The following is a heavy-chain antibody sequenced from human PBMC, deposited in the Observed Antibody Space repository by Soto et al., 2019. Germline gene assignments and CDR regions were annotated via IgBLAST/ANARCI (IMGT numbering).Heavy chain of an antibody. J-gene: IGHJ5*02. CDR1: GGSFSGYY. CDR2: INHSGST. V-gene: IGHV4-34*01. CDR3: ARGPSGYYGSGRSCCDP. D-gene: IGHD3-10*01. Sequence: SETLSLTCAVYGGSFSGYYWSWIRQPPGKGLEWIGEINHSGSTNYNPSLKSRVTISVDTSKNQFSLKLSSVTAADTAVYYCARGPSGYYGSGRSCCDPWGQGTLVTVSS.